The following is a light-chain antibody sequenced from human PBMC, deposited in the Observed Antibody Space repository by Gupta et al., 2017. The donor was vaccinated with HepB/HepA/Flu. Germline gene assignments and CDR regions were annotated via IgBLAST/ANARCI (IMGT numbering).Light chain of an antibody. Sequence: EIVMTQSPATLSVSPGRRATLSCRASQNIGNNLAWYQQRPGQPPSLLIFHASLRAAGTPSRFSGTGSGTEFTLTISSPQSEDSAVYYCQHYTDWPPWTFGQGTKVEIK. CDR3: QHYTDWPPWT. V-gene: IGKV3-15*01. CDR1: QNIGNN. CDR2: HAS. J-gene: IGKJ1*01.